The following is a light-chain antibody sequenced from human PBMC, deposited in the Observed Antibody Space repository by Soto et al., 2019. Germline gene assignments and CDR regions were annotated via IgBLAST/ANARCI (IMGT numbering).Light chain of an antibody. Sequence: QLVLSQPPSASGTPGQRVTISCSGSRSNIGSNTVNWYRQLPGTAPKLLMYSNNQRPSGVSDRFSGSKSGTSASLAVRGLQSEDEAHYYCATWDDSLNGHVVFGGGTKLTVL. J-gene: IGLJ2*01. CDR1: RSNIGSNT. CDR3: ATWDDSLNGHVV. CDR2: SNN. V-gene: IGLV1-44*01.